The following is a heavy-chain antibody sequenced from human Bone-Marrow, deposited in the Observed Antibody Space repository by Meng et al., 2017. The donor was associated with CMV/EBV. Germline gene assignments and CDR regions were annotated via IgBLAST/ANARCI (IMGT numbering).Heavy chain of an antibody. V-gene: IGHV3-49*04. J-gene: IGHJ4*03. CDR1: GFTFGDYA. CDR3: TRMVDVYYDFWSGYYRYFDY. CDR2: IRSKAYGGTT. Sequence: GGSLRLSCTASGFTFGDYAMSWVRQAPGKGLEWVGFIRSKAYGGTTEYAASVKGRFTISRDDSKSIAYLQMNSLKTEDTAVYYCTRMVDVYYDFWSGYYRYFDYWGQGTTVTVSS. D-gene: IGHD3-3*01.